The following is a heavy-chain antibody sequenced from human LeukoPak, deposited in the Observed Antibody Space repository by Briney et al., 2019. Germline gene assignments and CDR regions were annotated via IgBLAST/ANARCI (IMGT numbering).Heavy chain of an antibody. CDR3: ARDLGEGAKRDLDF. V-gene: IGHV1-18*01. Sequence: ASVKVPCKTSGYRFSDYGISWVRQAPGQGLQWMGWINTYNGNTEYAQSLRGRATMTIDTATATAYLEVRSLISDDTAVYYCARDLGEGAKRDLDFWGQGALVTVSS. CDR1: GYRFSDYG. J-gene: IGHJ4*02. D-gene: IGHD1-26*01. CDR2: INTYNGNT.